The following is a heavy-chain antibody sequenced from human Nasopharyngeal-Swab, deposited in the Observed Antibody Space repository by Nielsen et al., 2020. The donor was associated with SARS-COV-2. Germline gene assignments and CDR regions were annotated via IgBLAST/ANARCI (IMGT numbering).Heavy chain of an antibody. CDR3: ARDGLDYDFWSAYFMDV. J-gene: IGHJ6*02. D-gene: IGHD3-3*01. Sequence: GGSLRLSCAASGFTFSSYNMNWVRQAPGKGLEWVSSISSSSTYIYYADSVKGRFTISRDSAKSSLYLQMSSLRAEDTAVYYCARDGLDYDFWSAYFMDVWGQGTTVTVSS. CDR2: ISSSSTYI. V-gene: IGHV3-21*06. CDR1: GFTFSSYN.